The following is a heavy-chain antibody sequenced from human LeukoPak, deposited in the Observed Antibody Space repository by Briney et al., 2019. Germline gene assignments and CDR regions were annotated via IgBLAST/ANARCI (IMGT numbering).Heavy chain of an antibody. D-gene: IGHD6-6*01. CDR1: GGTFISYA. Sequence: SVKVSCKASGGTFISYAISGVRQAPGQGLDWMGGIIPIFGTANYAQKFQGRVTITTDESTSTAYMELSSLRSEDTAVYYCARVGYSSSDDYWGQGTLVTVSS. CDR2: IIPIFGTA. V-gene: IGHV1-69*05. CDR3: ARVGYSSSDDY. J-gene: IGHJ4*02.